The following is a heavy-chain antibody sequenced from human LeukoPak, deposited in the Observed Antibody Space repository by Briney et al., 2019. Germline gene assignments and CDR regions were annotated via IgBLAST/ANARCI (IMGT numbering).Heavy chain of an antibody. CDR1: GFTFSSYG. J-gene: IGHJ4*02. D-gene: IGHD5-24*01. CDR2: ISYDGSNK. V-gene: IGHV3-30*03. Sequence: PGRSLRLSCAASGFTFSSYGMHWVRQAPGKGLEWVAVISYDGSNKYYADSVKGRFTISRDNSKNTLYLQMNSLRAEDTAVYYCARDTSDGSLDYWGQGTLVTVSS. CDR3: ARDTSDGSLDY.